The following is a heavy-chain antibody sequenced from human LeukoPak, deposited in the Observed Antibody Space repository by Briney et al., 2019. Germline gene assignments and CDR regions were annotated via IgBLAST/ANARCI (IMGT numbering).Heavy chain of an antibody. CDR3: ATLSSSWTYDY. CDR1: GYTFTSYY. D-gene: IGHD6-13*01. V-gene: IGHV1-46*01. J-gene: IGHJ4*02. CDR2: INPSGGTT. Sequence: ASVKVSCKASGYTFTSYYMHWVRQAPGQGLEWMGLINPSGGTTRYARKFQGRVTMTRDLSRSTDYMELSSLRSDDTAVYYCATLSSSWTYDYWGQGTLVTVSS.